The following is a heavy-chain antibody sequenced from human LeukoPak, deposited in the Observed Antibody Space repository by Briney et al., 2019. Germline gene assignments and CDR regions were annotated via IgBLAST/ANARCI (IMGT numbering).Heavy chain of an antibody. D-gene: IGHD1-26*01. J-gene: IGHJ6*02. CDR1: GYTLTELS. CDR3: ARGGSYYFYNGMDV. V-gene: IGHV1-24*01. CDR2: FDPEDGET. Sequence: GASVKVSCKVSGYTLTELSMHWVRQAPGKGLEWMGGFDPEDGETIYAQKFQGRVTMTEDTSTDTAYMELSSLRSEDTAAYYCARGGSYYFYNGMDVWGQGTTVTVSS.